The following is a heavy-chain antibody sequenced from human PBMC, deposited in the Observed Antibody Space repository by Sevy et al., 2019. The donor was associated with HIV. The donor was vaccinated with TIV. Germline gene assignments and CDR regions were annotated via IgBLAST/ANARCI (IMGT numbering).Heavy chain of an antibody. CDR1: GGSMINYH. D-gene: IGHD6-13*01. CDR2: IYDSMTS. V-gene: IGHV4-59*08. J-gene: IGHJ4*02. Sequence: SETLSLTCTVSGGSMINYHWSWIRQPPGKGLEWIGFIYDSMTSNYNSSFMSRVSISGDPSKNQFSLRLNSVTAADTAVYYCARHGMSATADYWGQGILVTVSS. CDR3: ARHGMSATADY.